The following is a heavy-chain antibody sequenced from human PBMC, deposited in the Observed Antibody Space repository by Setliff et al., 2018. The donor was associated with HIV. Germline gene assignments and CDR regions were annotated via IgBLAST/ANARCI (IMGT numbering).Heavy chain of an antibody. CDR3: AKELAASGLGYFDS. D-gene: IGHD3-22*01. Sequence: GGSLRLSCKATGFSFSLYVINWVRQAPGKGLEWISGISGSGVNSYYADSVKGRFTISRDNSKNTVYLQMNSLRAEDTAEYYCAKELAASGLGYFDSWGRGILVTVS. J-gene: IGHJ4*02. CDR1: GFSFSLYV. V-gene: IGHV3-23*01. CDR2: ISGSGVNS.